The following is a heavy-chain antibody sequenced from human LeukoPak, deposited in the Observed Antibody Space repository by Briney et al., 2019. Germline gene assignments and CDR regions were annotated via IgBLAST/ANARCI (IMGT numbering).Heavy chain of an antibody. CDR3: HYDSSGHDAFDI. J-gene: IGHJ3*02. CDR2: ISSSGSTK. CDR1: GFTFSSYE. D-gene: IGHD3-22*01. Sequence: GGSLRLSCAASGFTFSSYEMNWVRQAPGKGLEWVSSISSSGSTKYYADSLKGRFTISRDNARDSLYLQMNSLRAEDTAVYYCHYDSSGHDAFDIWGQGTMVTVSS. V-gene: IGHV3-48*03.